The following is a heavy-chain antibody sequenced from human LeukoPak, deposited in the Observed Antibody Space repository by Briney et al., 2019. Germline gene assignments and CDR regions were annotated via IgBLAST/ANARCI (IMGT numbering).Heavy chain of an antibody. D-gene: IGHD1-26*01. CDR2: IYYSGST. CDR3: ARTFSESYYYYGMDV. V-gene: IGHV4-59*01. CDR1: GGSISSYY. Sequence: SETLSLTCTVSGGSISSYYWNWIRQPPGKGLEWIGSIYYSGSTNYNPSLESRVTISVDTSKNQFSLKLSSVTAADTAVYYCARTFSESYYYYGMDVWGQGTTVTVSS. J-gene: IGHJ6*02.